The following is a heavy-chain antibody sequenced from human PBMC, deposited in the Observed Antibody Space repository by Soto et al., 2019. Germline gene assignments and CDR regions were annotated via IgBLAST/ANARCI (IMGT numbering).Heavy chain of an antibody. D-gene: IGHD5-12*01. V-gene: IGHV1-46*01. CDR2: INPSGGST. Sequence: ASVKVSCKASGYTFTSYYMHWVRQAPGQGLEWMGIINPSGGSTSYAQKFQGRVTMTRDTSTSTVYMELSSLGAEDTAVYYCARGGGGYNWGEAFDIWGQGTMVTVSS. J-gene: IGHJ3*02. CDR1: GYTFTSYY. CDR3: ARGGGGYNWGEAFDI.